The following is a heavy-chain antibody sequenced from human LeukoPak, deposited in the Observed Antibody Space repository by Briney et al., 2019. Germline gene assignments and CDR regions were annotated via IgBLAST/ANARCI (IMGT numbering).Heavy chain of an antibody. V-gene: IGHV1-69*06. D-gene: IGHD2-21*02. CDR3: ARTGGDYGRYYFDY. J-gene: IGHJ4*02. Sequence: ASVKVSCKASGGTFNSYAISWVRQAPGQGLEWMGGIIPMSDTANYPQKFRGRLTITADIPTSTVYMELSSLRSEDTAVYYCARTGGDYGRYYFDYWGQGTLVTVSS. CDR2: IIPMSDTA. CDR1: GGTFNSYA.